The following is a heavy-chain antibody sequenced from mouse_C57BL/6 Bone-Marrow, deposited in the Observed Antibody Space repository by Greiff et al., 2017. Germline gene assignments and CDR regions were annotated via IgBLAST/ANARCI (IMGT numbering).Heavy chain of an antibody. CDR1: GYTFTSYG. V-gene: IGHV1-81*01. CDR2: IYPRSGNT. CDR3: ARNLLWSWFAY. J-gene: IGHJ3*01. D-gene: IGHD2-1*01. Sequence: VQLQQSGAELARPGASVKLSCKASGYTFTSYGISWVKQRTGQGLEWIGEIYPRSGNTYYNEKFKGKATLTADKSSSTAYMELRSLTSEDSAVYFCARNLLWSWFAYWGQGTLVTVSA.